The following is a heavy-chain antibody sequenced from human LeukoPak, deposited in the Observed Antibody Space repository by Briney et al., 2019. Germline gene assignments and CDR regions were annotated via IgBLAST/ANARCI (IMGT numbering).Heavy chain of an antibody. CDR1: GGSISSSSYY. J-gene: IGHJ6*03. CDR3: ARHICSGWSPRNRYYYYMDV. CDR2: IYYSGST. D-gene: IGHD6-19*01. Sequence: SETLSLTCTVSGGSISSSSYYWGWIRQPPGKGLEWIGSIYYSGSTYYNPSLKSRVTISVDTSKNQFSLKLSSVTAADTAVYYCARHICSGWSPRNRYYYYMDVWGKGTTVTVSS. V-gene: IGHV4-39*01.